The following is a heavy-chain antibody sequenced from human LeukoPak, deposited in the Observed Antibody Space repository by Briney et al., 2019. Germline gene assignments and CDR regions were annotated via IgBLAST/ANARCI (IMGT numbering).Heavy chain of an antibody. D-gene: IGHD3-3*01. CDR2: IIHILGIA. J-gene: IGHJ6*02. Sequence: GASVKFSCKASVGTFSSYAISWLRQAPGQGLEWMGRIIHILGIANYAQKFQGSVTITQDKSTITAYMELSSLRSEDTAVYYCAITIFGVAAGYYYYGMDVWGQGTTVTVSS. CDR3: AITIFGVAAGYYYYGMDV. CDR1: VGTFSSYA. V-gene: IGHV1-69*04.